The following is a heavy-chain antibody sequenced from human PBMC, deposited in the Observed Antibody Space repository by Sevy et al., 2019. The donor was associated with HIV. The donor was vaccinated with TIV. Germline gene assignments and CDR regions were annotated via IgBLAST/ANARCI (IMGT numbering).Heavy chain of an antibody. D-gene: IGHD1-26*01. Sequence: GGSLRLSCAASRFTFSSYGMHWVRQAPGKGLEWVAVIYSGEYTYYADSVKGRFTISRDISKNTLNLQMNSLRAEDTAIYYCATTSTPLYYYALDVWGQGTTVTVSS. V-gene: IGHV3-NL1*01. J-gene: IGHJ6*02. CDR1: RFTFSSYG. CDR3: ATTSTPLYYYALDV. CDR2: IYSGEYT.